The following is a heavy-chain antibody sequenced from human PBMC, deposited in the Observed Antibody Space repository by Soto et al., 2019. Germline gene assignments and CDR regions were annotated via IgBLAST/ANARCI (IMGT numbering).Heavy chain of an antibody. CDR1: GFTFRNYN. Sequence: GGSLRLSCAASGFTFRNYNMKWVRQTPGKGLEWVAHISLRGTTVDYADSVKGRFTISRDDADNSLFLQMNSLRAEDTAVYYCAREVTRPPYDAFDIWGQGTMVTVSS. J-gene: IGHJ3*02. CDR3: AREVTRPPYDAFDI. V-gene: IGHV3-48*01. CDR2: ISLRGTTV. D-gene: IGHD5-18*01.